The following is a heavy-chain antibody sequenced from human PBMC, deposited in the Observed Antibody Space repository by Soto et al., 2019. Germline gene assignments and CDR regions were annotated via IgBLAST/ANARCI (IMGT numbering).Heavy chain of an antibody. J-gene: IGHJ4*02. V-gene: IGHV3-23*01. D-gene: IGHD2-15*01. CDR3: AKDAPPGYCSGGSCYGGDY. Sequence: GGSLRLSCAASGFTFSSYAMSWVRQAQGKGLEWVSAISGSGGSTYYADSVKGRFTISRDNSKNTLYLQMNSLRAEDTAVYYCAKDAPPGYCSGGSCYGGDYWGQGTLVTVSS. CDR2: ISGSGGST. CDR1: GFTFSSYA.